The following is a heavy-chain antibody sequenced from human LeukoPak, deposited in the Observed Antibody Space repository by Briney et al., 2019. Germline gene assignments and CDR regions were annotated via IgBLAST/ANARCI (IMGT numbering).Heavy chain of an antibody. Sequence: RGSLRLSSAAPGFTFSSHSMNWVRQAPGEGLEWVSIITSSSTYIDYADSVRGRFTISRDDAKNSLFLQMNSLRAEDTALYYCARGSGSSAWLIDYWGQGALVTVSS. D-gene: IGHD1-26*01. CDR2: ITSSSTYI. CDR3: ARGSGSSAWLIDY. V-gene: IGHV3-21*01. CDR1: GFTFSSHS. J-gene: IGHJ4*02.